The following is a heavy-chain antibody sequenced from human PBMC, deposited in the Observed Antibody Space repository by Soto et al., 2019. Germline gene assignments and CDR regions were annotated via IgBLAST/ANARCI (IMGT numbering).Heavy chain of an antibody. J-gene: IGHJ4*02. CDR2: IYYSGST. Sequence: SETLSLTCTVSGDSISSGDYYWSWIRQHPGKGLEWIGYIYYSGSTYYNPSLKSRVTISVDTSKNQFSLKLSSVTAADTAVYYCARVDTSMGATCVSYWGQGTLVTVSS. D-gene: IGHD1-26*01. V-gene: IGHV4-31*03. CDR3: ARVDTSMGATCVSY. CDR1: GDSISSGDYY.